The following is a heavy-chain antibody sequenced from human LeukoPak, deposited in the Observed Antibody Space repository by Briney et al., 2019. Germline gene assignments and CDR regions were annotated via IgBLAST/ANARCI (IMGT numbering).Heavy chain of an antibody. J-gene: IGHJ4*02. CDR2: IYHTGSA. Sequence: GSLRLSCAASRFTFSSYWMSWVRQAPGKGLEWIANIYHTGSAHYNPSLKSRVTISVDTSKNQFSLKLSSVTAADTAVYYCARYCTSTTCILRGFDYWGQGTLVTVSS. V-gene: IGHV4-4*02. CDR3: ARYCTSTTCILRGFDY. CDR1: RFTFSSYW. D-gene: IGHD2-2*01.